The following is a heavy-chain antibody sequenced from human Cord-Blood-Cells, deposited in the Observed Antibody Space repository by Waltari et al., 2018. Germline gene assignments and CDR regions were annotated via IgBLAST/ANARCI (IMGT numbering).Heavy chain of an antibody. V-gene: IGHV4-34*01. J-gene: IGHJ5*02. D-gene: IGHD2-15*01. Sequence: VQLQQWGAGLLQPSETLSLTCAVSGGSFSGYYWSWLRQPPGKGLEWIGEINHSGSTNNNPSYKMPFTISLDAAMNQFSRKQSSQRGADAALYYGASAECAIVVGLIVVAVASTRWFDPLLQGLLFAVSS. CDR3: ASAECAIVVGLIVVAVASTRWFDP. CDR1: GGSFSGYY. CDR2: INHSGST.